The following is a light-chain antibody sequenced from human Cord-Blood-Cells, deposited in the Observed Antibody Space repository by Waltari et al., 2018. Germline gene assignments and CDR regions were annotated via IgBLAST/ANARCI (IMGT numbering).Light chain of an antibody. CDR2: GAS. Sequence: EIVSTQSPGTLSLSPGVSATLSCRASQSVSSSYLAWYQQKPGQAPRLLIYGASSRATGIPDRFSGSGSGTDFTLTISRLEPEDFAVYYCQQYGSSPRTFGQGTKVEIK. CDR3: QQYGSSPRT. V-gene: IGKV3-20*01. J-gene: IGKJ1*01. CDR1: QSVSSSY.